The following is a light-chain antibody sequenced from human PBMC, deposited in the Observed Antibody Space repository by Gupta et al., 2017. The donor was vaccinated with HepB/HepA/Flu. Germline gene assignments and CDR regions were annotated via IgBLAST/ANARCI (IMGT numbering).Light chain of an antibody. CDR1: SSDIGAYTY. CDR2: DVS. Sequence: QSALTQPASVSGSPGQSITISCTGTSSDIGAYTYVSWYQLHPGQAPKLMIYDVSDRPSGVSNRFSGSKSGNTASLTISGLHTEDEADYFCSSYTSSTIIVFGGGTKLTVL. CDR3: SSYTSSTIIV. V-gene: IGLV2-14*03. J-gene: IGLJ2*01.